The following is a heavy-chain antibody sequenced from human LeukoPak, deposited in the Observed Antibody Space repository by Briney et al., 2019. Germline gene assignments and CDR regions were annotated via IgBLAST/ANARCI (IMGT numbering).Heavy chain of an antibody. CDR2: INSDGSST. CDR3: AREGGYSSSLLY. CDR1: GFTFSSYW. Sequence: GGSLRLSCAASGFTFSSYWMHWVRQAPGKGLVWVSRINSDGSSTSYADSVKGRFTTSRDNAKNTLYLQMNSLRAEDTAVYYCAREGGYSSSLLYWGQGTLVTVSS. V-gene: IGHV3-74*01. J-gene: IGHJ4*02. D-gene: IGHD6-13*01.